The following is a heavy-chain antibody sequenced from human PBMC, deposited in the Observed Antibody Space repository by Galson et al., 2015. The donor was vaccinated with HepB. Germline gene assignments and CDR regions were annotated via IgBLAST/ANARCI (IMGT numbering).Heavy chain of an antibody. CDR2: INTDGGSI. J-gene: IGHJ4*02. V-gene: IGHV3-74*01. CDR3: GRGYYGSGSPPGFEY. CDR1: GFTFGNYW. Sequence: SLRLSCAASGFTFGNYWMHWVRQAPGKGLVWVSRINTDGGSINYADSVKGRFTVSRDNAENTLHLQMSGLRTEDTAVYYCGRGYYGSGSPPGFEYWGQGTLVTVSS. D-gene: IGHD3-10*01.